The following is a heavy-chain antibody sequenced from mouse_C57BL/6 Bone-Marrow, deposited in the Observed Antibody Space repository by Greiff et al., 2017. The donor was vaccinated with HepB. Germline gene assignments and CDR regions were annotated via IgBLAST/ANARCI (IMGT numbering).Heavy chain of an antibody. Sequence: EVKVEESGEGLVKPGGSLKLSCAASGFTFSSYAMSWVRQTPEKRLEWVAYISSGGDYIYYADTVKGRFTISRDNARNTLYLQMSSLKSEDTAMYYCTRDEGYYGSREGFAYWGQGTLVTVSA. CDR1: GFTFSSYA. J-gene: IGHJ3*01. V-gene: IGHV5-9-1*02. CDR3: TRDEGYYGSREGFAY. D-gene: IGHD1-1*01. CDR2: ISSGGDYI.